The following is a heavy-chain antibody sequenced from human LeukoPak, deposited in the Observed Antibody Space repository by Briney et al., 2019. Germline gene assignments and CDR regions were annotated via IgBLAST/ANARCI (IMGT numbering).Heavy chain of an antibody. J-gene: IGHJ4*02. CDR2: IKEDGTEK. CDR3: ARGLCGGDCYDY. V-gene: IGHV3-7*01. D-gene: IGHD2-21*01. Sequence: PEGSLRLSCAGSGFTFSDFWMTWVRQTPGKGLEWVANIKEDGTEKNLVDSVKGRFTISRDNAKNSLYLQMNSLRAEDTAVYYCARGLCGGDCYDYWGQGNLVTVSS. CDR1: GFTFSDFW.